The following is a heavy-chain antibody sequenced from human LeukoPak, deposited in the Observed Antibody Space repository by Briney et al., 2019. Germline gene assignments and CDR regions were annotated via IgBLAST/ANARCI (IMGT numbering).Heavy chain of an antibody. D-gene: IGHD2-21*02. V-gene: IGHV3-23*01. J-gene: IGHJ3*02. CDR1: GFTFSSYA. CDR3: AKVGIGEVTAIRVGAYAFDI. Sequence: GGSLRLSCAASGFTFSSYAMSWVRQAPGKGLEGVSAISGSGGSTYYADSVKGRFTISRDNSKNTLYLQMNSLRAEDTAVYYCAKVGIGEVTAIRVGAYAFDIWGQGTMVTVSS. CDR2: ISGSGGST.